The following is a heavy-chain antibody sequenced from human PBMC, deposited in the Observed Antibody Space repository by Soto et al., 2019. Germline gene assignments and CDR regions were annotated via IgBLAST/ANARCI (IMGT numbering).Heavy chain of an antibody. CDR2: IYHSGST. J-gene: IGHJ4*02. V-gene: IGHV4-38-2*01. D-gene: IGHD6-13*01. Sequence: SETLSLTCAVSGYSISSGYYWGWIRQPPGKGLEWIGSIYHSGSTYYTPSLKSRVTISVDTSKNQFSLKLSSVTAADTAVYYCARYLAAAGTFDYWGQGTLVTVSS. CDR3: ARYLAAAGTFDY. CDR1: GYSISSGYY.